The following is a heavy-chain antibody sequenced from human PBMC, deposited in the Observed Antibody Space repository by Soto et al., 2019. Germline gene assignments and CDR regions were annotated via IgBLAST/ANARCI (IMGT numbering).Heavy chain of an antibody. CDR3: ASANYDFCSCYSNYCGMDV. D-gene: IGHD3-3*01. V-gene: IGHV3-21*01. J-gene: IGHJ6*02. CDR1: GFTFSNYT. Sequence: EVQLVESGGGLVTPGGSLRVSCAASGFTFSNYTMNWVRQAPGKGLEWVSAISSSSLYIYYADSVKGRFTISRDNAKNSLYLQMNSLGAEDTTVYYCASANYDFCSCYSNYCGMDVWGQGTTGTVSS. CDR2: ISSSSLYI.